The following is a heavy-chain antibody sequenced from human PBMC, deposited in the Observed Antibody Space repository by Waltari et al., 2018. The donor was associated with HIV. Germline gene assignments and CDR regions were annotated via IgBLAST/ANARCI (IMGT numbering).Heavy chain of an antibody. Sequence: QVQLQESGPGLVKPSQTLSPTCSVSGGSISRGGYYWSWIRQHPGKGLEWIGYIYYSGSTDYNPSFKSLVIISVDTSKNQCSLKLSSGTTADTAVYYCARDLGYDTSGYYDASAFDIWGQGTMVTVSS. D-gene: IGHD3-22*01. V-gene: IGHV4-31*01. J-gene: IGHJ3*02. CDR2: IYYSGST. CDR1: GGSISRGGYY. CDR3: ARDLGYDTSGYYDASAFDI.